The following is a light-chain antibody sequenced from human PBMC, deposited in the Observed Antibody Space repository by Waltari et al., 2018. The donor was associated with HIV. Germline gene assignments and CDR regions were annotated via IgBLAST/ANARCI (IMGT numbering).Light chain of an antibody. Sequence: EIMMTQSPDAMYVSPGERVSPSCRASQDVFRHVAWYQKKPGLPPRLVIFDTSFRATSVPARFSGSGAGTEYILTITSLQSEDFATYYCLQYNAWPPVTFGGGTKVDI. CDR2: DTS. CDR1: QDVFRH. CDR3: LQYNAWPPVT. J-gene: IGKJ4*01. V-gene: IGKV3-15*01.